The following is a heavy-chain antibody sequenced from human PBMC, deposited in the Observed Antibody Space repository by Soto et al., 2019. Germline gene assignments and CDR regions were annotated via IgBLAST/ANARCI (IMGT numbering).Heavy chain of an antibody. CDR2: IHYSGST. Sequence: SETLSLTCTISGGSIDAYHWSWIRQSPGKGLEWIGYIHYSGSTNYNSSLMSRVTMSLDSSKNQFSLKLNSVTTADTAVYYCARDLYRPLGPFDVWGRGTMVTVSS. CDR3: ARDLYRPLGPFDV. J-gene: IGHJ3*01. D-gene: IGHD1-26*01. V-gene: IGHV4-59*01. CDR1: GGSIDAYH.